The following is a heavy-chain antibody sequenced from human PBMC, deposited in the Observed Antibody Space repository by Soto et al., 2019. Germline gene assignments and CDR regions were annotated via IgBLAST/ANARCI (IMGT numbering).Heavy chain of an antibody. Sequence: ASVKVSCKVSGYTLTELSMHWVRQAPGKGLEWMGGFDPEDGETIYAQKFQGRVTMTEDTSTDTAYMELGSLRSEDTAVYYCATGLRGYSYGYSHYFDYWGQGTLVTVSS. CDR2: FDPEDGET. D-gene: IGHD5-18*01. V-gene: IGHV1-24*01. CDR1: GYTLTELS. J-gene: IGHJ4*02. CDR3: ATGLRGYSYGYSHYFDY.